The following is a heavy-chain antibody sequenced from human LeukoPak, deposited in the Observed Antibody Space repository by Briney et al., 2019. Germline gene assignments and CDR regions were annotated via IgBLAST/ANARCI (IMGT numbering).Heavy chain of an antibody. CDR1: GVSLNNYY. V-gene: IGHV4-34*12. CDR3: AMVLYQSGRPGP. D-gene: IGHD2-2*01. Sequence: SETLSLTCAVYGVSLNNYYWSWIRQSPGKGLQWIGEAILGGGTDYSPSLKSRVTISIDMSRNQISLRLTSVTAADTAMYYCAMVLYQSGRPGPWAQGTLVTVSS. J-gene: IGHJ5*02. CDR2: AILGGGT.